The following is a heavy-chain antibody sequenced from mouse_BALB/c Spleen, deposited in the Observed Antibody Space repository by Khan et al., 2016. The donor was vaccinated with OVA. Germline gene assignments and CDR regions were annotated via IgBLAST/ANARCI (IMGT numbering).Heavy chain of an antibody. CDR1: GFTLSSYG. CDR3: ATSYYYGYYFDY. CDR2: ISGDSSTI. J-gene: IGHJ2*01. D-gene: IGHD1-1*01. V-gene: IGHV5-17*02. Sequence: EGQRGEGGGGLVQHGGSRKVYCAESGFTLSSYGMHWVRQAPEKGLEWVAYISGDSSTIYYADTVKGRFTISRDNPKNTLFLQMTSLMSEDTAMYYCATSYYYGYYFDYWGPGTTLTVSS.